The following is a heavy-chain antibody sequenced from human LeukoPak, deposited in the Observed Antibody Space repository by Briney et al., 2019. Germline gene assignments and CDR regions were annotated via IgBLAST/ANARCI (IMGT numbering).Heavy chain of an antibody. V-gene: IGHV5-10-1*01. D-gene: IGHD3-10*01. CDR2: IDPSDSYT. J-gene: IGHJ4*02. Sequence: GASLQISSKGSGSRFTSYWISWVRQMPGKGLEWMGRIDPSDSYTNYGPSFQGHVTISADKSISTAYLQWSSLKASDTAMYYCARLEGSALHGYWGQGTLVTVSS. CDR1: GSRFTSYW. CDR3: ARLEGSALHGY.